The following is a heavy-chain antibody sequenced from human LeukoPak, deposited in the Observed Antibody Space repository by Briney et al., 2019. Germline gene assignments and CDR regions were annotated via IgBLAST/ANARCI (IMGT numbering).Heavy chain of an antibody. D-gene: IGHD3-3*01. CDR1: GGSISSYY. V-gene: IGHV4-4*07. Sequence: SETLSLTCTVSGGSISSYYWSWIRQPAGKGLEWIGRIYTSGSTNYNPSLKSRVTMSVDTSKNQFSLKLSSVTAADTAVYYCARDHYDFWSGQQFDPWGQGTLVTVSS. CDR2: IYTSGST. CDR3: ARDHYDFWSGQQFDP. J-gene: IGHJ5*02.